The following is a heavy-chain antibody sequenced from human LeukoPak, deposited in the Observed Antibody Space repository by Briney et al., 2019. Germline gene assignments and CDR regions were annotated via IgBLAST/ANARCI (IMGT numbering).Heavy chain of an antibody. CDR2: LYMGGSP. V-gene: IGHV4-4*07. CDR1: GGSLRTYS. J-gene: IGHJ4*02. Sequence: SETLSLTCSVSGGSLRTYSWSWIRQPAGKGLEWIGRLYMGGSPNYNPSLKSRITMSLDTSKNQVFLNLTSMTAADTAVYYCARDGQDSGWYYDYWGQGILVTVSS. D-gene: IGHD6-19*01. CDR3: ARDGQDSGWYYDY.